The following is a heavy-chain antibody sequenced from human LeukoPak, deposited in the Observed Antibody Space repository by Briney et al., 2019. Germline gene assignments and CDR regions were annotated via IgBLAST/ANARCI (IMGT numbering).Heavy chain of an antibody. Sequence: SETLSLTCTVWGGSINSYYWSWIRQPPGKGLEWIGYIYYIGSTNYNPSLRGRATISVGTSKTQFSLKLSSVTAADTAVYYCATYGSGRGHTYYFDYWGQGTLVTVSS. CDR1: GGSINSYY. D-gene: IGHD3-10*01. J-gene: IGHJ4*02. CDR2: IYYIGST. CDR3: ATYGSGRGHTYYFDY. V-gene: IGHV4-59*01.